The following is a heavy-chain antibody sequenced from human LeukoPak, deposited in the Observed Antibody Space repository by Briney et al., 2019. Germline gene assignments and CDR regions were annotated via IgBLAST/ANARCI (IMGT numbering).Heavy chain of an antibody. V-gene: IGHV4-59*01. D-gene: IGHD3-10*01. CDR3: AREGLDYSGSGTYYRHFDF. CDR1: GVSINGFY. J-gene: IGHJ4*02. Sequence: SETLSLTCTVSGVSINGFYWSWIRQPPGKGLEWIGYIYYSGTTNYNPSLRSRVTISVDTSKNQFSLKLSSVTAADTAVYYCAREGLDYSGSGTYYRHFDFWGQGTLVTVSS. CDR2: IYYSGTT.